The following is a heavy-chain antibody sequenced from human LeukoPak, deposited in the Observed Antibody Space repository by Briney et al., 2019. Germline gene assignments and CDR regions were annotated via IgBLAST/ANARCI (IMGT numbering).Heavy chain of an antibody. CDR3: AKDTKVGACDY. D-gene: IGHD1-26*01. J-gene: IGHJ4*02. Sequence: PGGSLRLSCAASGFTFSSYGIHWVRQAPGKGLEWVALISYDGRHKFYADSVNGRFSISRDNSENMVHLQMNSLRGEDTAVYYCAKDTKVGACDYWGQGTLVTVSS. V-gene: IGHV3-30*18. CDR1: GFTFSSYG. CDR2: ISYDGRHK.